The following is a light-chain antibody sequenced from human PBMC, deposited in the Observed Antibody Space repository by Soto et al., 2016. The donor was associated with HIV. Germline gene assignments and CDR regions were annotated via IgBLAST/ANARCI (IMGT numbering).Light chain of an antibody. CDR3: QQSYSTPST. CDR2: AAS. J-gene: IGKJ1*01. CDR1: QNITTF. Sequence: DIQMTQSPSSLSASVGDRVTITCRASQNITTFLNWYHQKPGKAPKLLIYAASSLQSGVPSRFSGSGSGTDFTFTISSLQPEDFATYYCQQSYSTPSTFGQGTKVEMK. V-gene: IGKV1-39*01.